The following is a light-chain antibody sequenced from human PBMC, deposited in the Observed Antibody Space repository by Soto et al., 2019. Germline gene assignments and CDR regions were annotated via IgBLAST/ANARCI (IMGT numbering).Light chain of an antibody. V-gene: IGKV1-5*03. Sequence: DIQMTQSPSTLSASVGDRVTITRRASQTISNWLAWYQQKPGKAPKLLIYKASSLESGVPSRFSGSGSGTEFTLTISSLQPDDFATYYCLQYNIYPRTFGHGTKVDIK. J-gene: IGKJ1*01. CDR1: QTISNW. CDR3: LQYNIYPRT. CDR2: KAS.